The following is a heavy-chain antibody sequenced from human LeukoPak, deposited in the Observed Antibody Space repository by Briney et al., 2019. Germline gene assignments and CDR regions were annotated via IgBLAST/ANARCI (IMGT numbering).Heavy chain of an antibody. D-gene: IGHD3-16*01. CDR2: MLDTVTT. CDR1: GASMNTHY. CDR3: AKGWEQNAYRIGY. J-gene: IGHJ4*02. Sequence: SETLSLTCAVSGASMNTHYWSWIRQPPGKGLEWIGYMLDTVTTKDNPSLKSRFTLSADTSKNQFSLRLTSVTAADTAVYYCAKGWEQNAYRIGYWGQGTLVTVSS. V-gene: IGHV4-59*11.